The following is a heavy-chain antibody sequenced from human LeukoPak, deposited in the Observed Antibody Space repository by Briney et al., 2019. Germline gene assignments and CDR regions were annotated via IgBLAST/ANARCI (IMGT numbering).Heavy chain of an antibody. CDR2: IYYSGSN. CDR1: GGSIGSTTYY. Sequence: RTSETLSLTCTVSGGSIGSTTYYWGWIRQPPGKELECIVRIYYSGSNYYNPSLKSRVTISLDTSKNQFSLKLSTVTAADTAVYYCARHRQSWTCYYDFDIWGQGTMVIVSS. J-gene: IGHJ3*02. CDR3: ARHRQSWTCYYDFDI. D-gene: IGHD2-21*02. V-gene: IGHV4-39*01.